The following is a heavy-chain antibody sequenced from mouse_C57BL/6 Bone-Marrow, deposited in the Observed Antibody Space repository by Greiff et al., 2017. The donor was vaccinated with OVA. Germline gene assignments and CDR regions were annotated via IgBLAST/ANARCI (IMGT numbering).Heavy chain of an antibody. V-gene: IGHV1-82*01. J-gene: IGHJ3*01. CDR3: ARKDYDYFAY. Sequence: VQRVESGPELVKPGASVKISCKASGYAFSSSWMNWVKQRPGKGLEWIGRIYPGDGDTNYNGKFKGKATLTADKSSSTAYMQLSSLTSEDSAVYFCARKDYDYFAYWGQGTLVTVSA. CDR2: IYPGDGDT. CDR1: GYAFSSSW. D-gene: IGHD2-4*01.